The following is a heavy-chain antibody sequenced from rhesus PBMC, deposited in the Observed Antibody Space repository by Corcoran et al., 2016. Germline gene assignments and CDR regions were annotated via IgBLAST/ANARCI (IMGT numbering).Heavy chain of an antibody. D-gene: IGHD5-24*01. J-gene: IGHJ6*01. Sequence: QVQLQESGPGLVKPSETLSLTCAVSGGSISDDYYWSWIRQPPGKGLEWIGYTYGSGGGTNYNPSLKNRFTISMDTSKNQFSLKLSSVTAADTAVYYCARDTYSGYRSYGLDSWGQGVVVTVSS. V-gene: IGHV4-106*01. CDR3: ARDTYSGYRSYGLDS. CDR2: TYGSGGGT. CDR1: GGSISDDYY.